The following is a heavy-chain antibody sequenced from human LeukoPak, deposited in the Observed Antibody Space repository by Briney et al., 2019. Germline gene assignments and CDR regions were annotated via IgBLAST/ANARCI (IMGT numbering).Heavy chain of an antibody. V-gene: IGHV4-39*07. CDR2: GFYSGST. CDR3: AREDIVATGFDP. Sequence: SETLSLTCTVSGGSIRSIDSYWGWIRQPPGKGLEWIGSGFYSGSTYYNPSLKSRVTISVDTSKNQFSLKLSSVTAADTAVYYCAREDIVATGFDPWGQGTLVTVSS. J-gene: IGHJ5*02. CDR1: GGSIRSIDSY. D-gene: IGHD5-12*01.